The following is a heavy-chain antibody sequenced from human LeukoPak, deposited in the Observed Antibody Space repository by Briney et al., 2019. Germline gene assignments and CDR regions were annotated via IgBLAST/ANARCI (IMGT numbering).Heavy chain of an antibody. CDR1: GFTFSSYA. V-gene: IGHV3-23*01. Sequence: GGSLRLSCAASGFTFSSYAMSWVRQAPGKGLEWVSAISGSGGSTYYADSVKGRITISRDNSKNTLYLQMNSLRAEDTAVYYCAKDLRPLYCSGGSCYSGFDYWGQGTLVTVSS. D-gene: IGHD2-15*01. CDR3: AKDLRPLYCSGGSCYSGFDY. J-gene: IGHJ4*02. CDR2: ISGSGGST.